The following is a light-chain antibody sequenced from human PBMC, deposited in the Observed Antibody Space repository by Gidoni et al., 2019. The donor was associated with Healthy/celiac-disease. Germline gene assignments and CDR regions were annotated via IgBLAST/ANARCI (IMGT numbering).Light chain of an antibody. CDR2: EGS. J-gene: IGLJ2*01. CDR1: SSDVGSYNL. Sequence: QSALTQPASVSGSPGQSITISCTGTSSDVGSYNLVSWYQPHPGKAPKLMIYEGSKRPSGVSNRFSGSKSGNTASLTSSGLQAEDEADYYCCSYAGSSPEVVFGGGTKLTVL. CDR3: CSYAGSSPEVV. V-gene: IGLV2-23*01.